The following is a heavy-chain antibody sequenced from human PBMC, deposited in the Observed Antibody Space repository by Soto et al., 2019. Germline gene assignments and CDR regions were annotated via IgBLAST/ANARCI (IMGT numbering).Heavy chain of an antibody. V-gene: IGHV4-4*07. CDR2: IYATGTT. CDR1: GASISGFY. Sequence: SETLSLTCTVSGASISGFYWSWIRKSAGKGLEWIGRIYATGTTDYNPSLKSRVMMSVDTSKKQFSLKLRSVTAADTAVYYCVRDGTKTLRAWFDPWGQGVSVTVSS. CDR3: VRDGTKTLRAWFDP. D-gene: IGHD1-1*01. J-gene: IGHJ5*02.